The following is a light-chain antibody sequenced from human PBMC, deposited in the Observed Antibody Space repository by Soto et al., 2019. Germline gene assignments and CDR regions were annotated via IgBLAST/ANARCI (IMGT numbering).Light chain of an antibody. CDR1: SSNIGAGYD. CDR2: DNN. J-gene: IGLJ1*01. CDR3: QSYDSSLSGSYV. V-gene: IGLV1-40*01. Sequence: QSVLTQPPLVSGAPGQRVIISCTGSSSNIGAGYDVHWYQQLPGTAPRLLIYDNNNRPSGVPARFSVSKSDTSASLAITGLQAEDEADYYCQSYDSSLSGSYVFGTGTKVTVL.